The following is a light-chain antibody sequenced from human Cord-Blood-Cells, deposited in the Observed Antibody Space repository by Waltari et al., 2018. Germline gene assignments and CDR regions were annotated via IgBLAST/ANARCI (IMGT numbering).Light chain of an antibody. Sequence: QSALTQPASMSGSPGQSITISCTGTSSDVGGYNYVSWYQQHPGKAPKLMIYDVSKRRSGVSNRFSGSKAGNTASLTISGLQAEDEADYYCSSYTSSSTLVFGGGTKLTVL. CDR2: DVS. CDR3: SSYTSSSTLV. V-gene: IGLV2-14*01. J-gene: IGLJ3*02. CDR1: SSDVGGYNY.